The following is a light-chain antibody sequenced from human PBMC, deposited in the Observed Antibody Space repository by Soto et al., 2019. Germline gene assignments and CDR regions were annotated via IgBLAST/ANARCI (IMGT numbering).Light chain of an antibody. CDR2: AAS. CDR3: PQSYSTLFT. CDR1: QTIIRY. Sequence: DIQMTQSPSSLSASVGDRVTITCRASQTIIRYLNWYQQKPGRAPNLLIYAASSLQSGVPSRFSGSGSGTEFTLNIRSLQPEDFATYYCPQSYSTLFTFGPGNKVEIK. J-gene: IGKJ3*01. V-gene: IGKV1-39*01.